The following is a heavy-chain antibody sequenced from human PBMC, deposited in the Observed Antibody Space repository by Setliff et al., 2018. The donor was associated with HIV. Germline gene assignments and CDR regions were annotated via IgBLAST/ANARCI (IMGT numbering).Heavy chain of an antibody. J-gene: IGHJ3*02. Sequence: GGSLRLSCAASGFTFSKAWMSWVRQAPGKGLEWVGRIKSKTDGGTTDYAAPVKGRFTISRDDSKNTLYLQMNSLKTEDTAVYYCTTGIPTYDFWSGFAFEIWGQGTMVTVSS. CDR2: IKSKTDGGTT. CDR1: GFTFSKAW. CDR3: TTGIPTYDFWSGFAFEI. V-gene: IGHV3-15*01. D-gene: IGHD3-3*01.